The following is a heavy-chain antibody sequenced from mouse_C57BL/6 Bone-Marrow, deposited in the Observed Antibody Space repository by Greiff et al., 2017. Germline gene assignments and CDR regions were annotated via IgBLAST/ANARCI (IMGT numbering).Heavy chain of an antibody. Sequence: VQLKESGPELVKPGASVKISCKASGYSFTDYNMNWVKQSNGKSLEWIGVINPNYGTTSYNQKFKGKATLTVDQSSSTAYMQLNSLTSEDSAVYYWARYHYYGSSSYFEYWGQSTTLTVSS. D-gene: IGHD1-1*01. CDR3: ARYHYYGSSSYFEY. J-gene: IGHJ2*01. CDR1: GYSFTDYN. CDR2: INPNYGTT. V-gene: IGHV1-39*01.